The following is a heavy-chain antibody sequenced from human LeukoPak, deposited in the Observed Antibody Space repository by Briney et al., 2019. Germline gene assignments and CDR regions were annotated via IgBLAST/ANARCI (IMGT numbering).Heavy chain of an antibody. CDR1: GGSISSGDYY. V-gene: IGHV4-31*03. J-gene: IGHJ4*02. Sequence: SKTLSLTCTVSGGSISSGDYYWSWIRQHPGKGLEWIGYIYYSGSTYYNPSLESRVTISVDTSKNQFSLKLSSVTAADTAVYYCARDERAGLSGYESPYYFDYWGQGTLVTVSS. D-gene: IGHD5-12*01. CDR3: ARDERAGLSGYESPYYFDY. CDR2: IYYSGST.